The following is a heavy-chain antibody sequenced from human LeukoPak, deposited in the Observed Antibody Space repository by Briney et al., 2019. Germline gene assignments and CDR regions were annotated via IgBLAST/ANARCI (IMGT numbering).Heavy chain of an antibody. Sequence: PSETLSLTCAVYGGSFSGYYWSWIRQPPGKGLEWIGEINHSGSTNYNPSLKSRVTISVDTSKNQFSLKLSSVTAADTAVYYCARGDCSSTSCYSFGYYYYYMDVWGKGTTVTVPS. CDR1: GGSFSGYY. CDR2: INHSGST. V-gene: IGHV4-34*01. J-gene: IGHJ6*03. CDR3: ARGDCSSTSCYSFGYYYYYMDV. D-gene: IGHD2-2*01.